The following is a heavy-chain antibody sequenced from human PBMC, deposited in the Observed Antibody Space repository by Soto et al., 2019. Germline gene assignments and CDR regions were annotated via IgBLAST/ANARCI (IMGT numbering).Heavy chain of an antibody. CDR1: AGSIGSSGYY. CDR2: FESGVNT. J-gene: IGHJ4*02. CDR3: ARQESSGWYRFDY. D-gene: IGHD6-19*01. V-gene: IGHV4-39*01. Sequence: SETLSLTCTVSAGSIGSSGYYWGWIRQPPGKGLEWIGCFESGVNTYYNASLKSRVTISVDTSKNQFSLKLSSVTAADTAIYYCARQESSGWYRFDYWGPGTLVTVS.